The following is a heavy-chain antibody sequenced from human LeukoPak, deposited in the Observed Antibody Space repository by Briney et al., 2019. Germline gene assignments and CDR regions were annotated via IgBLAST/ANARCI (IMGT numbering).Heavy chain of an antibody. Sequence: KPSETLSLTCAVYGGSFSGYYWSWIRQPPGKGLEWIGEINHSGSTNYNPSLKSRVTISVDTSKNQFSLKLSSVTAADTTVYYCARGMNQLWFASDLIFDYWGQGTLVTVSS. V-gene: IGHV4-34*01. CDR1: GGSFSGYY. D-gene: IGHD5-18*01. CDR2: INHSGST. J-gene: IGHJ4*02. CDR3: ARGMNQLWFASDLIFDY.